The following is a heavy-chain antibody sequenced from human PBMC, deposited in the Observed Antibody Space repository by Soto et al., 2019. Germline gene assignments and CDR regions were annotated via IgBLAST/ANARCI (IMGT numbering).Heavy chain of an antibody. V-gene: IGHV1-8*01. Sequence: ASVKVSCKASGYTFSNDDINWVRQAPGQGLEWMGWMTPNSGDTDHAQKFQGRLTLTRDTSISTAYMELSSLRSEDTAVYYCARGGKYGGFYYLDYWGQGALVTVSS. D-gene: IGHD2-21*02. J-gene: IGHJ4*02. CDR2: MTPNSGDT. CDR1: GYTFSNDD. CDR3: ARGGKYGGFYYLDY.